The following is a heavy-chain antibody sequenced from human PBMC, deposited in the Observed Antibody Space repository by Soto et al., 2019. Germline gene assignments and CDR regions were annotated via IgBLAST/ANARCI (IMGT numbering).Heavy chain of an antibody. D-gene: IGHD6-19*01. V-gene: IGHV3-23*01. CDR2: ISGSGGTT. Sequence: GGSLRLSCAASGFTFSSYAMSWVRQAPGKGLEWVSDISGSGGTTYYADSVKGRFTISRDNPKNTLYLQMNSLRAEDTAVYYCARDDGSGSYYYYYYYMDVWGKGTTVTVSS. CDR1: GFTFSSYA. CDR3: ARDDGSGSYYYYYYYMDV. J-gene: IGHJ6*03.